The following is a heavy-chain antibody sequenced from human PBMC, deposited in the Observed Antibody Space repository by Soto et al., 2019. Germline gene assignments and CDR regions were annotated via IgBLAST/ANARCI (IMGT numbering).Heavy chain of an antibody. V-gene: IGHV3-21*01. D-gene: IGHD2-15*01. CDR2: ISSSSSYI. J-gene: IGHJ3*02. Sequence: GGSLRLSCAASGFTFSSYSMNCVRQAPGKGLEWVSSISSSSSYIYYADSVKGRFTISRDNAKNSLYLQMNSLRAEDTAVYYCARDGYCSGGSCYPDAFDIWGQGTMVTVSS. CDR1: GFTFSSYS. CDR3: ARDGYCSGGSCYPDAFDI.